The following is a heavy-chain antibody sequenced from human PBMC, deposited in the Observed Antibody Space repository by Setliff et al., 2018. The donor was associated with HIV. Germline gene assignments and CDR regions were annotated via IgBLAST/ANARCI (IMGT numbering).Heavy chain of an antibody. Sequence: GPSVKVSCKASGYRFPTYEMHWVRQAPGEGLEWIGIITPFGGSTYYAQKFQGRVTLTMDTSTSTFYMELSSLRFEDTAVYYCARAPPSGKARPYYFDYWGQGTQVTVSS. CDR3: ARAPPSGKARPYYFDY. J-gene: IGHJ4*02. D-gene: IGHD6-13*01. CDR1: GYRFPTYE. CDR2: ITPFGGST. V-gene: IGHV1-46*01.